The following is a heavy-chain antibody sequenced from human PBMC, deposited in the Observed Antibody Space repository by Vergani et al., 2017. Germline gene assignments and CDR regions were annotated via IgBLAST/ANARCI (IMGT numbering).Heavy chain of an antibody. D-gene: IGHD2-15*01. J-gene: IGHJ3*02. Sequence: EVQLVQSGAEVKKPGESLKISCKGSGYSFTSYWIGWVRQMPGKGLEWMGNIYPGDSDTRYSPSFQGQVTISADKSISTAYLQWSSLKASDTAMYYCASRYCSGGSCYNAFDIWGQGTMVTVSS. CDR2: IYPGDSDT. CDR1: GYSFTSYW. CDR3: ASRYCSGGSCYNAFDI. V-gene: IGHV5-51*03.